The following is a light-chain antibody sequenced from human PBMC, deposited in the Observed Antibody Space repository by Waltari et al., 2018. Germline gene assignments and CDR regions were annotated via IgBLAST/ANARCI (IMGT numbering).Light chain of an antibody. V-gene: IGLV1-44*01. CDR2: SNN. CDR1: SSTTRRNH. J-gene: IGLJ3*02. CDR3: AAWDDSLNGWV. Sequence: QSVLTQPPSASGTAGQRVTSPGSGNSSTTRRNHHTWNKQPPGPAPNLPMFSNNQRHSGVTDRFSGSKSGTSASLAISGLQSEDEADYYCAAWDDSLNGWVFGGGTKVTVL.